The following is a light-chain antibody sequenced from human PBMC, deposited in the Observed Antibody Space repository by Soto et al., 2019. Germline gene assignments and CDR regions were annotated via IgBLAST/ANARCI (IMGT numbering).Light chain of an antibody. CDR1: QGVSSY. CDR2: DAS. J-gene: IGKJ1*01. Sequence: ENVLTQSPATPSLSPGERATLSCRASQGVSSYLAWYQQKPGQAPRLLIYDASNRATGIPARFSGSGSGTDFTLTISSLEPEDFAVYYCQQRSNWPWTFGQGTKV. V-gene: IGKV3-11*01. CDR3: QQRSNWPWT.